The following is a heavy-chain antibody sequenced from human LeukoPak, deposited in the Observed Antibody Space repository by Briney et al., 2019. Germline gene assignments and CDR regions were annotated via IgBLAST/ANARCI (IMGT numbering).Heavy chain of an antibody. CDR2: IWYDGSNK. D-gene: IGHD4/OR15-4a*01. CDR1: GFTFSSYG. J-gene: IGHJ4*02. V-gene: IGHV3-33*06. CDR3: AKDEWVTNYALDY. Sequence: PGGSLRLSCAASGFTFSSYGMHWVRQAPGKGLEWVAVIWYDGSNKYYADSVKGRFTISRDNSKNTLYLQMNSLRAEDTAVYYCAKDEWVTNYALDYWGQGTLVTVSS.